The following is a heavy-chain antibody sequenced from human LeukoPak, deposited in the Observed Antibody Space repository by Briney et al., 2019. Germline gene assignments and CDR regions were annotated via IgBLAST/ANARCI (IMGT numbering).Heavy chain of an antibody. D-gene: IGHD6-25*01. V-gene: IGHV1-18*01. CDR3: ARDLGGVAAAAAFDY. J-gene: IGHJ4*02. CDR2: ISAYNGNT. Sequence: ASVKVSCKASGYTFTSYGISWVRQAPGQGLEWMGWISAYNGNTNYAQKLQGRVTMTTDTSTSTAYMELRSLRSDDTRVYDCARDLGGVAAAAAFDYWGQGTLVTVSS. CDR1: GYTFTSYG.